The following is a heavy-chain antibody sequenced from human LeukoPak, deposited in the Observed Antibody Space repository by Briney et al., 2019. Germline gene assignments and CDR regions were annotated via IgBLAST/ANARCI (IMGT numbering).Heavy chain of an antibody. V-gene: IGHV1-8*01. CDR2: MNPNSGNT. CDR3: ARESQPNYYGSGSYYNAGSYWGY. CDR1: GYTFTSYD. D-gene: IGHD3-10*01. J-gene: IGHJ4*02. Sequence: GASVKVSCKASGYTFTSYDINWVRQATGQGLEWMGWMNPNSGNTGYAQKFQGRVTMTRNTSISTAYMELSSLRSENTAVYYCARESQPNYYGSGSYYNAGSYWGYWGQGTLVTVSS.